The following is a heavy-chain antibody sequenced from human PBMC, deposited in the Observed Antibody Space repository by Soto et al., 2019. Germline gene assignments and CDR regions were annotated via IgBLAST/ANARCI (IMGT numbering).Heavy chain of an antibody. D-gene: IGHD3-9*01. CDR3: ARMRACGPYFDLFDY. CDR1: GFSLKNMQLG. J-gene: IGHJ4*02. V-gene: IGHV2-26*01. Sequence: QVTLKESGPVVVKPAETLTLTCTVSGFSLKNMQLGVSWIRRPPGKGLEWLGHIFANDETTYSTSLRKRLTISKDTSENQVDLTLTNLDPVDTATYFCARMRACGPYFDLFDYWGQGALVTVSS. CDR2: IFANDET.